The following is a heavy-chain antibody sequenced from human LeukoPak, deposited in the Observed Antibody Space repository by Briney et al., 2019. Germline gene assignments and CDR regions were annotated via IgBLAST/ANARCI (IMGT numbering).Heavy chain of an antibody. CDR1: GFTFSSYG. Sequence: PGGSLRLSCAASGFTFSSYGMHWVRQAPGKGLEWVAVISYDGSNKYYADSVKGRFTISRDNSKNTLYLQMNSLRAEDTAVYYCAKDRTSYYYYGMDVWGKGTTVTVSS. CDR3: AKDRTSYYYYGMDV. CDR2: ISYDGSNK. J-gene: IGHJ6*04. D-gene: IGHD2-2*01. V-gene: IGHV3-30*18.